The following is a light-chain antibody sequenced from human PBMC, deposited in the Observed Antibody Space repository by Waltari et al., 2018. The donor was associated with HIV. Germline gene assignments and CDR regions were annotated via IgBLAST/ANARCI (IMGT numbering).Light chain of an antibody. Sequence: DIQMTQSPSSVSASVGDRVTITCWSSHNIRSWLGWYQQKPGGAPKLLIYAAFNLQSGVPSRFAGSGSGTEFTLTINSLQPEDSATYHCQQAHSTPFTFGPGTKV. CDR2: AAF. V-gene: IGKV1-12*01. CDR3: QQAHSTPFT. CDR1: HNIRSW. J-gene: IGKJ3*01.